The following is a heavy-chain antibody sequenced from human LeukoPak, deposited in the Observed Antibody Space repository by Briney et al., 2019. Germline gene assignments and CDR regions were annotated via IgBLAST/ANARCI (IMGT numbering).Heavy chain of an antibody. D-gene: IGHD3-10*01. CDR2: ISAYNGGT. J-gene: IGHJ3*01. CDR3: ARASRMVRGAFDV. V-gene: IGHV1-18*01. CDR1: GYSFTNYA. Sequence: ASVKVSCKASGYSFTNYALAWVRQDPGQGLEWVGWISAYNGGTAYAQKLQDRVTLTTDTATRTVYIELRSLTSDDTAKYYCARASRMVRGAFDVWGQGTMVTVSS.